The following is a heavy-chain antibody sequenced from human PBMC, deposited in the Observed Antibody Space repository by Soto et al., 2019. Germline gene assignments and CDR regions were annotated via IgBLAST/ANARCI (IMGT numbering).Heavy chain of an antibody. J-gene: IGHJ4*02. CDR3: ARPNTGWDY. D-gene: IGHD6-19*01. CDR2: INAGDGST. CDR1: GYTFTNYA. V-gene: IGHV1-3*01. Sequence: QVQLVQSGAEVKKPGASVKVSCKASGYTFTNYAMHWVRQAPGHRLEWVGWINAGDGSTKYSQNFQGRVTITRDTAASTVLMELASLRSEDTAVYYCARPNTGWDYWGQGALVTVSS.